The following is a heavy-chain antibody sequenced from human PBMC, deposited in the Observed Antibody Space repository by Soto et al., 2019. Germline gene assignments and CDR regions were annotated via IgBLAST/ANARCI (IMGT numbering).Heavy chain of an antibody. Sequence: SETLSLTCTVCGGSIGSNSYYWAWIRQPPGKGLEWIGSIYYSGSTYYNPSLKSRVTISVDTSKDQFSLKLSSVTAADTAVYYCGSGDEQFEYWGQGRRVTVSS. CDR2: IYYSGST. CDR1: GGSIGSNSYY. CDR3: GSGDEQFEY. J-gene: IGHJ4*02. D-gene: IGHD3-10*01. V-gene: IGHV4-39*01.